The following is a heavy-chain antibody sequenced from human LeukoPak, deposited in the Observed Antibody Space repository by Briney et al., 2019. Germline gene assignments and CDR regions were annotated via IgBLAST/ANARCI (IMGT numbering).Heavy chain of an antibody. CDR1: GCSISSSSYY. CDR3: ARLRWFGEFDY. D-gene: IGHD3-10*01. V-gene: IGHV4-39*01. CDR2: IYYSGST. Sequence: SETLSLTCTVSGCSISSSSYYWGWIPQPPGKALEWIGSIYYSGSTYYNPSLKSRVTISVDTSKNQFSLKLSSVTAADTAVYYCARLRWFGEFDYWGQGTLVTVSS. J-gene: IGHJ4*02.